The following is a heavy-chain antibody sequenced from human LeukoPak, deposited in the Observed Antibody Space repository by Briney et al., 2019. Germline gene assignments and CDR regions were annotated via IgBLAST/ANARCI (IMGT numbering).Heavy chain of an antibody. CDR2: ISGSGGST. CDR3: AKAYPHPYEAAGLVYFQH. V-gene: IGHV3-23*01. CDR1: GFTFSSYA. J-gene: IGHJ1*01. Sequence: GGSLSLSCAASGFTFSSYAMSWVRQAPGKGLEWVSAISGSGGSTYYADSVKGRFTISRDNSKNTLYLQMNSLRAEDTAVYYCAKAYPHPYEAAGLVYFQHWGQGTLVTVSS. D-gene: IGHD6-13*01.